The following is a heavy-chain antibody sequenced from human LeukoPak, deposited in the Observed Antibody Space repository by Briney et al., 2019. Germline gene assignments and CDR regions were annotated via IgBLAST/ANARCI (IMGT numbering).Heavy chain of an antibody. V-gene: IGHV4-59*01. CDR1: GGSISSDY. CDR3: ARVQGSSGWYIFDY. D-gene: IGHD6-19*01. CDR2: IYYSGTT. Sequence: PSETLSLTCTVSGGSISSDYWSWIRQPPGKGLEWIGYIYYSGTTNYNPSLKSRVTISVDTSKNQFSLKLSSVTAADTAVYYCARVQGSSGWYIFDYWGQGTLVTVSS. J-gene: IGHJ4*02.